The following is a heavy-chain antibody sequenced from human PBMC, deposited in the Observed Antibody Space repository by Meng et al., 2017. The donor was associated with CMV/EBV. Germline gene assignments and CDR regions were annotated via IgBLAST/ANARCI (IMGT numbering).Heavy chain of an antibody. Sequence: SETLSLTCTVSGGSIRSKSYYWGWIRQPPGKGLEWIGGIYYSGSTYYNPSLKSRVTISVDTSKNQFSLKLSSVTAADTAMYYCARQVDCSSASCYGWDWGQGTLVTVSS. D-gene: IGHD2-2*01. CDR1: GGSIRSKSYY. J-gene: IGHJ1*01. CDR3: ARQVDCSSASCYGWD. V-gene: IGHV4-39*01. CDR2: IYYSGST.